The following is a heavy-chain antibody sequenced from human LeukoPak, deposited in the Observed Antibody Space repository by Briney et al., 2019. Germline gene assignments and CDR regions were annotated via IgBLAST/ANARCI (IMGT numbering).Heavy chain of an antibody. V-gene: IGHV4-59*01. Sequence: SETLSLTCTVSGGSISSYYWSWIRQPPGKGLEWIGYIYYSGSTNYNPSLKSRVTIPVDTSKNQFSLKLSSVTAADTAVYYCARRTGSGYYVFDYWGQGTLVTVSS. CDR1: GGSISSYY. CDR3: ARRTGSGYYVFDY. J-gene: IGHJ4*02. D-gene: IGHD3-3*01. CDR2: IYYSGST.